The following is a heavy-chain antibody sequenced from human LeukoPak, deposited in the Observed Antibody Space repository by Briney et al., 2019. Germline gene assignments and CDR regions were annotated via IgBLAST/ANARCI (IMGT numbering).Heavy chain of an antibody. CDR2: ISDDGRSK. CDR1: GFTFSSYW. J-gene: IGHJ4*02. V-gene: IGHV3-74*01. D-gene: IGHD1-26*01. Sequence: PGGSLRLSCAASGFTFSSYWMHWVRQVPGKGLVWISYISDDGRSKGYADSVQGRFTISRDNAKNTLSLQMNSLRVDDTAVYYCVKQDTGSYLGGYWGQGTLVTVSS. CDR3: VKQDTGSYLGGY.